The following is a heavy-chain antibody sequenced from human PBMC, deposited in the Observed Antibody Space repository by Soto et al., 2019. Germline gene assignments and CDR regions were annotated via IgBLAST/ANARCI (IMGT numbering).Heavy chain of an antibody. J-gene: IGHJ4*02. D-gene: IGHD1-26*01. V-gene: IGHV3-48*02. CDR3: ARYLSYAFDD. Sequence: EVQLVESGGGLVQPGGSLRLSCAASGFIFTRYSMNWVRQAPGKGLEWLSYIRIESNHIGYADSVRGRFTISSDIAKNSLYLQMNSLRDEDTAVYYCARYLSYAFDDWGQGTLVTVSS. CDR1: GFIFTRYS. CDR2: IRIESNHI.